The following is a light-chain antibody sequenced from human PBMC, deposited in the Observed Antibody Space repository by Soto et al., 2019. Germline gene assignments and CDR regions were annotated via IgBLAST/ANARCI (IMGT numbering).Light chain of an antibody. CDR1: QSVTSRN. CDR2: GAS. Sequence: EIVLTQSPGTLSLSPGERATLSCRASQSVTSRNLAWYQQKPGQAPRLLIYGASSRVTGIPDSFSCSESGTDDTLTVSRLEPEDFAVYYCQQYCSTPFTCGPWTKLDIK. V-gene: IGKV3-20*01. CDR3: QQYCSTPFT. J-gene: IGKJ3*01.